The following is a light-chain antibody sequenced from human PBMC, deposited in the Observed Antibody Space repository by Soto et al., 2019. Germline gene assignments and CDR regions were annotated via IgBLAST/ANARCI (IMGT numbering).Light chain of an antibody. CDR2: SNN. J-gene: IGLJ2*01. Sequence: QSVLTQPPSASGTPGQRVTISCSGSSSNIGTYTVNWYQQLPGTAPKLLIYSNNQRPSGVPDRFSGSKSGTSASLAISGLQSEDEADYYSAAWDGSRNGVIFGGGTKLTVL. CDR1: SSNIGTYT. V-gene: IGLV1-44*01. CDR3: AAWDGSRNGVI.